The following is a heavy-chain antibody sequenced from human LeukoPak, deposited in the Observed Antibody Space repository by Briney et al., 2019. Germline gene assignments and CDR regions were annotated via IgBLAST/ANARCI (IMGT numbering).Heavy chain of an antibody. J-gene: IGHJ5*02. Sequence: WGSLRLSCAASGFTFSTYGMHWVRQAPGKGLEWVAVIWYDGSSENYADSVKGRFTISRDNSKNTLYLQMNSLRAEDTAVYYCARNYYDSSSSNWFDPWGQGTLVTVSS. CDR2: IWYDGSSE. CDR3: ARNYYDSSSSNWFDP. D-gene: IGHD3-22*01. V-gene: IGHV3-33*01. CDR1: GFTFSTYG.